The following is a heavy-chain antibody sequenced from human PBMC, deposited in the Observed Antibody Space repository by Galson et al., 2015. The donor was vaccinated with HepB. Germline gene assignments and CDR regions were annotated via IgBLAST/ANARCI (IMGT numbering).Heavy chain of an antibody. CDR3: ARDHSRHMDV. CDR1: GFTFSSYA. Sequence: SLRLSCAASGFTFSSYAMSWVRQAPGKGLEWVSSISSSSSYIYYADSVKGRFTISRDNAKNSLYLQMNSLRAEDTAVYYCARDHSRHMDVWGKGTTVTVSS. V-gene: IGHV3-21*01. J-gene: IGHJ6*03. CDR2: ISSSSSYI. D-gene: IGHD4-11*01.